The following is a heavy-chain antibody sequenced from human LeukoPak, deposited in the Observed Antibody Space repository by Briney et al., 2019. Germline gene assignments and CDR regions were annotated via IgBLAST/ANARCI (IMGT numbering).Heavy chain of an antibody. CDR2: INPNSGGT. CDR1: GYTFTDHF. V-gene: IGHV1-2*02. D-gene: IGHD2-2*01. Sequence: ASVKVSCKASGYTFTDHFMHWVRQAPGQGLEWMGWINPNSGGTNSAQKFQGRVAMTRDTSIFTAYMELSRLRSDDTAVYYCARDLFGIVVVPAAMGYWGQGTLVTVSS. J-gene: IGHJ4*02. CDR3: ARDLFGIVVVPAAMGY.